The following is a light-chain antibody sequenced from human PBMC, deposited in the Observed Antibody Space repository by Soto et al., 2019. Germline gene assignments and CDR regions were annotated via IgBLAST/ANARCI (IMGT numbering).Light chain of an antibody. CDR1: QGISSY. V-gene: IGKV1-9*01. Sequence: DIQLTQSPFFLSASVGVRVTITGRASQGISSYLAWYQQKPGKAPKLLIYTASTLQSAVPSRFSGSGSGTEFTLTISSLQPEDSATYYCQQLNSYPRLTFGGGTKVEIK. CDR2: TAS. J-gene: IGKJ4*01. CDR3: QQLNSYPRLT.